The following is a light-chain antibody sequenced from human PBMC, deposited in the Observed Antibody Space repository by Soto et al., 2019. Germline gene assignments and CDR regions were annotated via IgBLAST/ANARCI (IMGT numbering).Light chain of an antibody. J-gene: IGKJ3*01. CDR3: QQYGNPPRFT. V-gene: IGKV3-20*01. CDR2: GTS. Sequence: EIVLTQYPGTLSLSPGERATLACRASKSVRSSYLARYQQKPGQAPRLLMYGTSTSDNGIQDGFSGSGYGTDFTLTISRLQPEDFEVYYGQQYGNPPRFTFCPGTKVDIK. CDR1: KSVRSSY.